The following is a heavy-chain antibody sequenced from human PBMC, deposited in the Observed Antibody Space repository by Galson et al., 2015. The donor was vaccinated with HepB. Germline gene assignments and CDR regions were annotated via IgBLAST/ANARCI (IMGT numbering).Heavy chain of an antibody. Sequence: SLRLSCAASGFTFSSYAMHWVRQSPGKGLEWVAVISYDGSNKYYADSVKGRFTISRDNSKNTLYLQMTSLRAEDTAVYYCARNIAVGGSAFDYWGQGTLVTVSS. CDR1: GFTFSSYA. D-gene: IGHD6-19*01. J-gene: IGHJ4*02. CDR2: ISYDGSNK. V-gene: IGHV3-30*04. CDR3: ARNIAVGGSAFDY.